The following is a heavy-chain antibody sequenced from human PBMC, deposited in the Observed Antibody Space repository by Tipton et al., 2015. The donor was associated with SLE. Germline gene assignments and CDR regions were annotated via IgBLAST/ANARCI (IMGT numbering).Heavy chain of an antibody. CDR2: IYHTGNS. V-gene: IGHV4-4*02. D-gene: IGHD2-8*02. CDR3: VRNSDCTGGTKCNVGWFDP. CDR1: GDSVTNIHW. Sequence: GSLRLSYAVSGDSVTNIHWWWSWVRQPPGKGLEWIGEIYHTGNSNYNPSLKSRVSMSLDKSRNQFSMDLNSVTAADTAVYYCVRNSDCTGGTKCNVGWFDPWGQGTLVIVSS. J-gene: IGHJ5*02.